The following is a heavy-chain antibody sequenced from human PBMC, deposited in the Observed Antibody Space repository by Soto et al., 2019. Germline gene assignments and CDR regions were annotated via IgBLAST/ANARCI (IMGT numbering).Heavy chain of an antibody. CDR1: GGTFSTYG. D-gene: IGHD3-3*02. V-gene: IGHV1-69*12. J-gene: IGHJ5*02. Sequence: QVQLVQSGAEVKKPGSSVRVSCKTSGGTFSTYGINWVRQAPGQGLEWMGGIIPIFKTANYAQRFQDRVTITADESTHTAYMELISLTSEDTAVYYGVTDSPLGPNPIRRFAPWGQGTLVTVSS. CDR3: VTDSPLGPNPIRRFAP. CDR2: IIPIFKTA.